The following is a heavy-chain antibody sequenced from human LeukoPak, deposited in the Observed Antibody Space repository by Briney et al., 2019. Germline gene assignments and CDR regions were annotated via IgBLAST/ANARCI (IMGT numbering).Heavy chain of an antibody. CDR1: GFTFSSYA. D-gene: IGHD6-13*01. V-gene: IGHV3-23*01. J-gene: IGHJ4*02. CDR2: ISGSGGST. CDR3: ATDQGGIAAAAPFDY. Sequence: GGSLRLSCAASGFTFSSYAMSWVRQAPGKGLEWVSAISGSGGSTYYADSVKGRFTISTDNCKNTLYLQMNSLRAEDTAVYYCATDQGGIAAAAPFDYWGQGTLGTASS.